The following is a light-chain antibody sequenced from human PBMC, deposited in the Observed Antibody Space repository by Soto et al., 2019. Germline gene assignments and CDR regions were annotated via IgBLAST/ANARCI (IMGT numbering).Light chain of an antibody. CDR2: EGS. J-gene: IGLJ1*01. CDR3: CSDAGSSTFV. CDR1: SSDVGSYNL. V-gene: IGLV2-23*01. Sequence: QSALTQPASVSGSPGQSITISCTGTSSDVGSYNLVSWYQQHPGKAPKLMIYEGSKRPSGVSNRFSGSKSGNTASLTISGLQAEDEADYYCCSDAGSSTFVFGTGTKRTVL.